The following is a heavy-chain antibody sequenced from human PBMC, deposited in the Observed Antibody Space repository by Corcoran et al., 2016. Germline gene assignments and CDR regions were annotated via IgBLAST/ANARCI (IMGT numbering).Heavy chain of an antibody. CDR1: GYTFTGYY. D-gene: IGHD3-10*01. Sequence: QVQLVQSGAEVKKPGASVKVSCKASGYTFTGYYMHWVRQAPGQGLEWMGWINPNSGGTNYAQKFQGRVTMTRDTSISTAYMELSRLRSDDTAVYYWARAGTIRERGGSGSYPNYWGQGTLVTVSS. CDR3: ARAGTIRERGGSGSYPNY. CDR2: INPNSGGT. V-gene: IGHV1-2*02. J-gene: IGHJ4*02.